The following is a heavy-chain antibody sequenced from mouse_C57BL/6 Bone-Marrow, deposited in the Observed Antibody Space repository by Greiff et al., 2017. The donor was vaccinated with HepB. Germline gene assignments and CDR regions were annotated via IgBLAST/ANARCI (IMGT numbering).Heavy chain of an antibody. V-gene: IGHV2-2*01. CDR2: IWSGGST. Sequence: QVQLQQSGPGLVQPSQSLSITSTVSGFSLTSYGVHWVRQSPGKGLEWLGVIWSGGSTDYNAAFISRLSISKDNSKSQVFFKMNSLQADDTAIYYCARNYPSYWDWFAYWGQGTLVTVSA. CDR1: GFSLTSYG. D-gene: IGHD4-1*01. J-gene: IGHJ3*01. CDR3: ARNYPSYWDWFAY.